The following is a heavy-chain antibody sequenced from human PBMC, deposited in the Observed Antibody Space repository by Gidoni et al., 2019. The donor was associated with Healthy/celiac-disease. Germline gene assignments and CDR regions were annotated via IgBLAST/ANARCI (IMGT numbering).Heavy chain of an antibody. CDR2: IKSKTDGGTT. D-gene: IGHD1-26*01. CDR1: GVTFSNAW. J-gene: IGHJ4*02. Sequence: EVQMVESGGGLVKTGGSLRLPCAASGVTFSNAWMNWVRQALGKGLELVGRIKSKTDGGTTDYAAPVKCRFTISRDDSKNTLYLQMNSMKTEDTAVYYCTTGQSYLGFDYWGQGTLVTVSS. V-gene: IGHV3-15*07. CDR3: TTGQSYLGFDY.